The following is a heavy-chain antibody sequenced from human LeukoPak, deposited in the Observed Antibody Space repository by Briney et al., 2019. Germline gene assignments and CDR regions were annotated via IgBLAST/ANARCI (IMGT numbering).Heavy chain of an antibody. J-gene: IGHJ4*02. D-gene: IGHD4-17*01. CDR3: AKGPDYGDYDCPLDY. Sequence: PGGSLRLSCAASGFTFSSYGMHWVRQAPGKGLEWVAVISYDGSNKYYADSVKGRFTISRDNSKNTLYLQMNSLRAEDTAVYYCAKGPDYGDYDCPLDYWGQGTLVTVSS. CDR2: ISYDGSNK. V-gene: IGHV3-30*18. CDR1: GFTFSSYG.